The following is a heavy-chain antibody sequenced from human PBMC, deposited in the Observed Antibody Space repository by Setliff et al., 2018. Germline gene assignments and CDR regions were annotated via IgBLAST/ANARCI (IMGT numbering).Heavy chain of an antibody. CDR3: ARVAEYDTIDI. D-gene: IGHD3-16*01. Sequence: ETLSLTCTVSGLSLSSTTYYWAWVRQPPGKGLEYVSAISSNGVRLSYADSVKGRFTISRDISKNTLYLQMDSLRHEDTAVYYCARVAEYDTIDIWGQGTMVTVSS. CDR1: GLSLSSTT. CDR2: ISSNGVRL. J-gene: IGHJ3*02. V-gene: IGHV3-64*02.